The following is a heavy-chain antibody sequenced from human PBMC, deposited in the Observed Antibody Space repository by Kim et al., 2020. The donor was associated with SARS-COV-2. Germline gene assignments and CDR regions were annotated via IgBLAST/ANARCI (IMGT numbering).Heavy chain of an antibody. V-gene: IGHV3-7*01. J-gene: IGHJ5*01. CDR1: ESTFSRNW. D-gene: IGHD2-15*01. CDR2: IGPDGSDK. CDR3: AYETWWRFDS. Sequence: GGSLRLSCVVSESTFSRNWMSWVRQAPGKGLEWVAKIGPDGSDKYYVDSLRGRFAISRDNSKNSLYLQMNSLRAEDTAIYYCAYETWWRFDSWGQGTLVTVSS.